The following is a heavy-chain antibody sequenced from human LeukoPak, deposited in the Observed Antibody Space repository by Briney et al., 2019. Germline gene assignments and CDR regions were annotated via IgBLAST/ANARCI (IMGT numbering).Heavy chain of an antibody. V-gene: IGHV4-34*01. CDR3: ARGVVTAIPYYFDY. J-gene: IGHJ4*02. Sequence: SETLSLTCAVYGGSFSGYYWSCIRQPPGKGLEWIGEINHSGSTNYNPSLKSRVTISVDTSKNQFSLKLSSVTAADTAVYYCARGVVTAIPYYFDYWGQGTLVTVSS. CDR2: INHSGST. D-gene: IGHD2-21*02. CDR1: GGSFSGYY.